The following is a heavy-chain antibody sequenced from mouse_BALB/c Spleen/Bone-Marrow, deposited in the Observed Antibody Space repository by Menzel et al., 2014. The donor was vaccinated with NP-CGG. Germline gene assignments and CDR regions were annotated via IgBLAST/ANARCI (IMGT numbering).Heavy chain of an antibody. D-gene: IGHD3-1*01. V-gene: IGHV1-55*01. Sequence: AQLQQSGAELVKPGTSVKLSCKASGYNFTSYWINWVKLRPGQGLEWIGDIYPGSGSTNYNEKFKSKATLTVDTSSSTAYMQRSSLASEDSALYYCARFSQLGLLAYWGQGTLVTVSA. CDR1: GYNFTSYW. CDR2: IYPGSGST. CDR3: ARFSQLGLLAY. J-gene: IGHJ3*01.